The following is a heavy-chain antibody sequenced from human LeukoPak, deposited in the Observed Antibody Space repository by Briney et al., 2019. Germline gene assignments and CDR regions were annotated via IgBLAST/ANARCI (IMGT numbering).Heavy chain of an antibody. CDR2: ISYDGSNK. CDR1: GFTFSSYG. J-gene: IGHJ4*02. D-gene: IGHD6-13*01. V-gene: IGHV3-30*18. Sequence: PGGSLRLSCAASGFTFSSYGMHWVRQAPGKGLEWVAVISYDGSNKYYADSVKGRFTISRGNSKNTLYLQMNSLRAEDTAVYYCAKLCVAAAGRGRMPTRGSGYYFDYWGQGTLVTVSS. CDR3: AKLCVAAAGRGRMPTRGSGYYFDY.